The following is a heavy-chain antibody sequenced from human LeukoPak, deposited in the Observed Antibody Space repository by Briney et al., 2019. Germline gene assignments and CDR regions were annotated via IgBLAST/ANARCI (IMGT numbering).Heavy chain of an antibody. CDR1: GYTFTGYY. D-gene: IGHD5-18*01. CDR3: ASSREGYSYGPYYYYMDV. J-gene: IGHJ6*03. CDR2: INPNSGGT. V-gene: IGHV1-2*06. Sequence: ASVKVSCKAAGYTFTGYYMFWVRQAPGQGLEWMGRINPNSGGTNYAQKFQGRVTMTRDTSISTAYMELSSLRSEDTAVYYCASSREGYSYGPYYYYMDVWGKGTTVTVSS.